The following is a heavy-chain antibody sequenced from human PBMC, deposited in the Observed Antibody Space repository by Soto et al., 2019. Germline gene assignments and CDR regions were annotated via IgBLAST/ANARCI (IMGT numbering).Heavy chain of an antibody. D-gene: IGHD3-3*01. J-gene: IGHJ6*03. CDR1: GFTFSGSA. CDR3: TRPYFDFWSGYYPNYYYYYMDV. V-gene: IGHV3-73*01. CDR2: IRSKANSYAT. Sequence: EVQLVESGGGLVQPGGSLKLSCAASGFTFSGSAMHWVRQASGKGLEWVGRIRSKANSYATAYAASVKGRFTISRDDSKNTAYLQMNSLTTEDTAVYYCTRPYFDFWSGYYPNYYYYYMDVWGKGTTVTVSS.